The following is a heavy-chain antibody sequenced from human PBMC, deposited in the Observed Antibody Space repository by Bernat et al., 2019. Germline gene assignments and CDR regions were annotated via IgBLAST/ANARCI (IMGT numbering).Heavy chain of an antibody. CDR1: GFSLSTSGMC. V-gene: IGHV2-70*15. D-gene: IGHD6-6*01. CDR3: ERSGGIAARPHYYYGMDV. CDR2: IDWDDDK. J-gene: IGHJ6*02. Sequence: QVTLRESGPALVKPTQTLTLTCTFSGFSLSTSGMCVSWIRQPPGKALEWLARIDWDDDKYYSTSLKTRLTISKDTSKNQVVLTMTNMDPVDTATYYCERSGGIAARPHYYYGMDVWGQGTTVTVSS.